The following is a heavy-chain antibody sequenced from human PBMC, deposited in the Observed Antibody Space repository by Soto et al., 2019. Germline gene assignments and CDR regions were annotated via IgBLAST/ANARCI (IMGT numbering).Heavy chain of an antibody. D-gene: IGHD3-3*01. V-gene: IGHV4-39*01. Sequence: PSETLSLTCTVSGGSISSSSYYWGWIRQPPGKGLEWIGSIYYSGSTYYNPSLKSRVTISVDTSKNQFSLKLSSVTAADTAVYYCASALLYDFGSGYLAPSNGFDPWGQGTLVTVSS. CDR3: ASALLYDFGSGYLAPSNGFDP. CDR1: GGSISSSSYY. J-gene: IGHJ5*02. CDR2: IYYSGST.